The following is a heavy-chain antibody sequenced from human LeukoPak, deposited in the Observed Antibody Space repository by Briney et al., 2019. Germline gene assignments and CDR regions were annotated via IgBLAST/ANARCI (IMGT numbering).Heavy chain of an antibody. J-gene: IGHJ4*02. V-gene: IGHV3-30*04. D-gene: IGHD5-12*01. CDR3: ARSGNAGPGWLRYYFDF. CDR1: GFTFSSRA. Sequence: GGSLRHSCAASGFTFSSRAMHWVRQAPGKGLEWVAVVSDDGTDKYYADSVKGRLTISRDNSRNTLYLQMSGLRVDDTAVYYCARSGNAGPGWLRYYFDFWGQGTLVTVSS. CDR2: VSDDGTDK.